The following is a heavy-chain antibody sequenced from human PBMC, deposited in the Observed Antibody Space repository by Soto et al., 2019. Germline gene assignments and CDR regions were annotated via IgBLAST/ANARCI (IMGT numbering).Heavy chain of an antibody. CDR1: GFSLTTSGVG. CDR3: AHRVLRSVFGLVTTTAIYFDF. V-gene: IGHV2-5*02. D-gene: IGHD3-3*01. Sequence: QITLNESGPTQVKPRQTLTLTCTFSGFSLTTSGVGMGWIRQSPGKAPEWLALIYWDDNKRYSPSLKSRLTINKDISKNQVVLTMDDLDPADTATYYCAHRVLRSVFGLVTTTAIYFDFWVQGTPVAVSS. J-gene: IGHJ4*02. CDR2: IYWDDNK.